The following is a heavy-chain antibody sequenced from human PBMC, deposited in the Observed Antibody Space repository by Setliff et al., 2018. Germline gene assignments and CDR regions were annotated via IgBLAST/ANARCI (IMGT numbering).Heavy chain of an antibody. Sequence: GSLRLSCAASGFTFSSYSMNWVRQAPGKGLEWVSYISSSSITIYYADSVKGRLTISRDNSKNTLYLQMNSLRAEDTAVYYCAKNGFGVVALGVNNWFDPWGQGTLVTVSS. CDR2: ISSSSITI. V-gene: IGHV3-48*01. J-gene: IGHJ5*02. CDR3: AKNGFGVVALGVNNWFDP. CDR1: GFTFSSYS. D-gene: IGHD3-10*01.